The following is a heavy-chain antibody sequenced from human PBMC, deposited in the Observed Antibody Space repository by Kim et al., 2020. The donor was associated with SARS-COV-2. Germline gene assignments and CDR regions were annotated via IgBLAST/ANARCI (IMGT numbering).Heavy chain of an antibody. Sequence: GGSLRLSCAASGFTFSSYGMHWVRQAPGKGLEWVAVISYDGSNKYYADSVKGRFTISRDNSKNTLYLQMNSLRAEDTAVYYCAKVGGSQKPLRWYFDYWGQGTLVTVSS. CDR1: GFTFSSYG. CDR2: ISYDGSNK. CDR3: AKVGGSQKPLRWYFDY. J-gene: IGHJ4*02. D-gene: IGHD3-10*01. V-gene: IGHV3-30*18.